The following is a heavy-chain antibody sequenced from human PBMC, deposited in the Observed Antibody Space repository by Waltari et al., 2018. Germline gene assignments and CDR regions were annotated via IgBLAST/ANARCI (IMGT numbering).Heavy chain of an antibody. CDR2: FDPEDGET. CDR1: GYALPELS. J-gene: IGHJ4*02. CDR3: ATASSGSGDYFDY. D-gene: IGHD1-26*01. V-gene: IGHV1-24*01. Sequence: QVQLVQSGAEVKKPGASVQVLCKVSGYALPELSMHWVRQAPGKGLEWMGGFDPEDGETIYAQKFQGRVTMTEDTSTDTAYMELSSLRSEDTAVYYCATASSGSGDYFDYWGQGTLVTVSS.